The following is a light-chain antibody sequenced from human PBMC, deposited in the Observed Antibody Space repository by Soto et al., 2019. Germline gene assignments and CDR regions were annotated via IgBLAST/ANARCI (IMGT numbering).Light chain of an antibody. CDR1: ESVHKW. Sequence: DIQMTQSPPALSASVGDRVTITCRASESVHKWLAWYQQKAGKAPKVLIYDASTLETGVPSRFSGSGSGTEFALTISSLQHNDSATYFCQQYHGSSLTFAQGTKVEI. CDR2: DAS. CDR3: QQYHGSSLT. J-gene: IGKJ1*01. V-gene: IGKV1-5*01.